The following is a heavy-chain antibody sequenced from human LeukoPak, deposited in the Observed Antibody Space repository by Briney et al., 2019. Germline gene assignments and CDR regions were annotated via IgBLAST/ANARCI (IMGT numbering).Heavy chain of an antibody. CDR3: SRAGYISSWFIDAFDT. CDR1: GGSISTYY. J-gene: IGHJ3*02. D-gene: IGHD6-13*01. Sequence: PSETLSLTCAVSGGSISTYYWSWIRRPPGKGLEWIGYIYYSGTTNYNPSLKSRVTISVDTSKNQFSLKLSSVTAADTAVYYCSRAGYISSWFIDAFDTSGQRAMVTVSS. V-gene: IGHV4-59*01. CDR2: IYYSGTT.